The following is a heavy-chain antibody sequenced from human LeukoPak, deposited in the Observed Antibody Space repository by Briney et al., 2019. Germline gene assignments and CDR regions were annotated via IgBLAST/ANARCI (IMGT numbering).Heavy chain of an antibody. CDR2: ISYDGFSK. Sequence: PGGSLRLSCAASGFTFSTYGMHWVRQAPGKGLEWVAVISYDGFSKFYADSVKGRFTISRDNSKNTLYLQMNSLRAEDTAVYYCAKKWLERAADYYYYYMDVWGKGTTVTISS. CDR1: GFTFSTYG. V-gene: IGHV3-30*18. D-gene: IGHD1-1*01. J-gene: IGHJ6*03. CDR3: AKKWLERAADYYYYYMDV.